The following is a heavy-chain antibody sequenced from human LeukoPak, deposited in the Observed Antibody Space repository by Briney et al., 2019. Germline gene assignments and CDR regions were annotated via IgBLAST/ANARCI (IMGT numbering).Heavy chain of an antibody. Sequence: ASVKASCKASGYTFTSYYMHWVRQAPGQGLEWMGWISAYNGNTNYAQKLQGRVTMTTDTSTSTAYMELRSLRSDDTAVYYCARLGRGLRNWFDPWGQGTLVTVSS. CDR3: ARLGRGLRNWFDP. V-gene: IGHV1-18*04. D-gene: IGHD3-10*01. CDR2: ISAYNGNT. CDR1: GYTFTSYY. J-gene: IGHJ5*02.